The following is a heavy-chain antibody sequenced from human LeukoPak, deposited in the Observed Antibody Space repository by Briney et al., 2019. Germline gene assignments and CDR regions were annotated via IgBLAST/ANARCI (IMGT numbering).Heavy chain of an antibody. V-gene: IGHV3-7*01. Sequence: PSETLSLTCAVSGGSISSSNWWSWVRQPPGKGLEWVANIKQDGSEKYYVDSVKGRFTISRDNAKNSLYLQMNSLRAEDTAVYYCARATGYYGAFDIWGQGTMVTVSS. CDR3: ARATGYYGAFDI. J-gene: IGHJ3*02. D-gene: IGHD3-10*01. CDR2: IKQDGSEK. CDR1: GGSISSSNW.